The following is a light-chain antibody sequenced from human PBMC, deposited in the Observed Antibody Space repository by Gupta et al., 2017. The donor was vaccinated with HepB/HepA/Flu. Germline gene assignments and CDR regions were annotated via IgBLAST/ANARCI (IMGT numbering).Light chain of an antibody. V-gene: IGKV3-20*01. CDR2: GAS. CDR1: QSVSSNY. J-gene: IGKJ3*01. CDR3: QQYGSSRPIT. Sequence: EIVLTQSPGTLSLSPGERATLNCRTSQSVSSNYLAWYQQTPGQAPRLLIYGASSRATGIPDRFSGSGSGTDFTLTISRREPEDFAVYYCQQYGSSRPITFGPGTKVDLK.